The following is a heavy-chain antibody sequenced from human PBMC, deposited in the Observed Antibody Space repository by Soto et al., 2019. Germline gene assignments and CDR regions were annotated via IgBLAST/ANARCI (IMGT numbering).Heavy chain of an antibody. CDR1: GGSISSGGYY. Sequence: QVQLQESGPGLVKPSQTLSLTCTVSGGSISSGGYYWSWIRQHPGKGLEWIGDIYYSGSTYYNPSLKSRVTISVDTSKNQFSLKLSSVTAADTAVYYCARGRVVTATLKYYFDYWGQGTLVTVSS. V-gene: IGHV4-31*03. CDR2: IYYSGST. CDR3: ARGRVVTATLKYYFDY. J-gene: IGHJ4*02. D-gene: IGHD2-21*02.